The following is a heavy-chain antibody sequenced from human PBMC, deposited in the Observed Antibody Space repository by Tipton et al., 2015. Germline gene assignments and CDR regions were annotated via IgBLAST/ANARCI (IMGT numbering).Heavy chain of an antibody. Sequence: QLVQSGAEVKKPGASVKISCKASGGTFTNYHIHWVRQAPGQGLEWMGVINPSGSSTTYAQKFQAIVTMTRDTSTSTIYMELSSLRSEDPAVYYCAGVPIYHFLSPAYLRDHYYGMDVWGQGTTVTVSS. J-gene: IGHJ6*02. CDR2: INPSGSST. D-gene: IGHD3-3*02. CDR1: GGTFTNYH. V-gene: IGHV1-46*03. CDR3: AGVPIYHFLSPAYLRDHYYGMDV.